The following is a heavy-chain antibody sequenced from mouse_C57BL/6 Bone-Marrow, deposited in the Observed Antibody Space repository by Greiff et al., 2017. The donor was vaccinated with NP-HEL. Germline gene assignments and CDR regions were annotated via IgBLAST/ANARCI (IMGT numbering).Heavy chain of an antibody. CDR2: IDPEDGET. D-gene: IGHD6-1*01. CDR3: ARARGGRDYFDY. Sequence: VQLQQSGAELVKPGASVKLSCTASGFNIKDYYMHWVKQRTEQGLEWIGRIDPEDGETKYAPKFQGKATITADTSSNTAYLQLSSLTAEDTAVEYSARARGGRDYFDYWGQGTTLTVSS. CDR1: GFNIKDYY. J-gene: IGHJ2*01. V-gene: IGHV14-2*01.